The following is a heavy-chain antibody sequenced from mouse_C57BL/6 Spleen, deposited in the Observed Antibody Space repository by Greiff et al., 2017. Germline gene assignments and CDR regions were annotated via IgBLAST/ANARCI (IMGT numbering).Heavy chain of an antibody. V-gene: IGHV1-22*01. Sequence: VQLQQSGPELVKPGASVKMSCKASGYTFTDYNMHWVKQSHGKSLEWIGYINPNNGGTSYNQKFKGKATLTVNKSSSTAYMELRSLTSEDSAVYDCARDYGSSYDYFDYWGQGTTLTVSS. CDR1: GYTFTDYN. J-gene: IGHJ2*01. CDR3: ARDYGSSYDYFDY. CDR2: INPNNGGT. D-gene: IGHD1-1*01.